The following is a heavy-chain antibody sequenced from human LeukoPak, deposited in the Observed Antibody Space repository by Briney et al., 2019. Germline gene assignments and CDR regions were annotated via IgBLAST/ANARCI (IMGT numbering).Heavy chain of an antibody. CDR2: IKKDGSEK. V-gene: IGHV3-7*01. CDR1: GFTFSAYS. Sequence: GGSLRLFCASSGFTFSAYSLSWVRQAPGKGLEWVAKIKKDGSEKDYVDSVKGRFTISRDNAKGSVYLQLNSLRAEDTAVYYCARGFQSGDSPVWGQGTLVTVSS. CDR3: ARGFQSGDSPV. D-gene: IGHD2-21*02. J-gene: IGHJ4*02.